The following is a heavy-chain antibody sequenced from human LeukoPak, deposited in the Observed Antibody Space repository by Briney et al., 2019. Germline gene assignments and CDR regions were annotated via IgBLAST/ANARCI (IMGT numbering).Heavy chain of an antibody. CDR3: ARQVLLEWSQNWFDP. Sequence: PSETLSPTCTVSGGSLNNYYWTWIRQPPGKGLEWIGYIYYSGSTNYNPSLKSRVTISVDTSKNQFSLKLSSVTAADTVVYYCARQVLLEWSQNWFDPWGQGTLVTVAS. CDR2: IYYSGST. CDR1: GGSLNNYY. J-gene: IGHJ5*02. D-gene: IGHD3-3*01. V-gene: IGHV4-59*08.